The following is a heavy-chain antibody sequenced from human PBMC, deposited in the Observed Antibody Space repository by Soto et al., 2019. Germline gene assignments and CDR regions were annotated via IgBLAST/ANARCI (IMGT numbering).Heavy chain of an antibody. J-gene: IGHJ6*03. Sequence: SETLSLTCAVYGGSFSGYYWSWIRQPPGKGLEWIGEINHSGSTNYNPSLKSRVTISVDTSKNQFSLKLSSVTAADTAVYYCASLRFLEWSDMDVWGKGTTVTVSS. V-gene: IGHV4-34*01. CDR3: ASLRFLEWSDMDV. CDR1: GGSFSGYY. D-gene: IGHD3-3*01. CDR2: INHSGST.